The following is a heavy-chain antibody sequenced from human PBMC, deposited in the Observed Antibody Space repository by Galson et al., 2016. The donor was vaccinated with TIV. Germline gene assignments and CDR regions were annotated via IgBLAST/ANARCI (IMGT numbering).Heavy chain of an antibody. D-gene: IGHD3-22*01. CDR1: GFTFSIFA. CDR2: ISGGGGIT. J-gene: IGHJ6*02. CDR3: TKVPSSGFSYYYGLDG. Sequence: SLRLSCAASGFTFSIFAMTWVRQAPGMGLEWVSAISGGGGITYYADSVQGRFTISRDNSKNTLFLQMNSLRAEDTAVYYCTKVPSSGFSYYYGLDGWGQGTTVTVSS. V-gene: IGHV3-23*01.